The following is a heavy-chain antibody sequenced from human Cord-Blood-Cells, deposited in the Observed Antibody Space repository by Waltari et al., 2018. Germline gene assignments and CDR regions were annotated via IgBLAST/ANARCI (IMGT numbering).Heavy chain of an antibody. CDR1: GFTFSSHG. CDR2: IWYDGSNK. D-gene: IGHD7-27*01. Sequence: QVQLVESGGGVVQPGRSLRLSCAASGFTFSSHGMHWVRQAPGKGLEWVAVIWYDGSNKYYADSVKGRFTISRDNSKNTLYLQMNSLRAEDTAVYYCARDRQTGDIDYWGQGTLVTVSS. CDR3: ARDRQTGDIDY. V-gene: IGHV3-33*01. J-gene: IGHJ4*02.